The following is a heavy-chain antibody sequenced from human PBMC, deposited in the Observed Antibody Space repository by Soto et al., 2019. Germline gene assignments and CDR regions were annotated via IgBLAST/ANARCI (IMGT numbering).Heavy chain of an antibody. CDR3: ASGGLHGYTNGGLSYFHS. D-gene: IGHD5-18*01. CDR2: ISGSDGGA. CDR1: ELSSSDHA. Sequence: PGGSLRLSCAASELSSSDHAMTWVRQAPGKGLEGVSGISGSDGGAYYAGSVKCRFTISRDNSRSTLYLQMNSLRVEDTAVYYCASGGLHGYTNGGLSYFHSWGQATLVTVSS. V-gene: IGHV3-23*01. J-gene: IGHJ4*02.